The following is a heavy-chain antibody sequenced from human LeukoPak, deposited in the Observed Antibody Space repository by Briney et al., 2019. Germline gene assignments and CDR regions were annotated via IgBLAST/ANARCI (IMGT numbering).Heavy chain of an antibody. CDR3: AKIPHRGYYYYMDV. V-gene: IGHV3-30*02. Sequence: PGGSLRLSCAASGFTFSSYGMHWVRQAPGKGLEWGAFIRYDGSNKYYADSVKGRFTISRDNSKNTLYLQMNSLRAEDTAVYYCAKIPHRGYYYYMDVWGKGTTVTISS. CDR1: GFTFSSYG. J-gene: IGHJ6*03. CDR2: IRYDGSNK.